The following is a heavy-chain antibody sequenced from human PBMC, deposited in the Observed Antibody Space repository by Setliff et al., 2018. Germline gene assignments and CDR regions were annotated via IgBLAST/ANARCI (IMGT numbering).Heavy chain of an antibody. D-gene: IGHD3-10*01. Sequence: ASVKVSCKASGYTFTAYYMHWVRQAPGQGLEWMGWINPNSGDTNYAQDFQGRVTMTRDTSISTAYMELSRLRSDDTAVYHCARDFFYGSGSQAAGGMDVWGQGTTVTVFS. CDR3: ARDFFYGSGSQAAGGMDV. J-gene: IGHJ6*02. CDR1: GYTFTAYY. V-gene: IGHV1-2*02. CDR2: INPNSGDT.